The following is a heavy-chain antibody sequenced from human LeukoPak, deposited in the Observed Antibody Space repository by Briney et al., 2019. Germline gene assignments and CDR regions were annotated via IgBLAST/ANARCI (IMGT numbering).Heavy chain of an antibody. J-gene: IGHJ4*02. Sequence: PGGSLRLSCSASGFIFRNYAMHWVRQAPGKGLEWVAVIGYDGSEKFYADSVRGRFTISRDNSENTLYLQMNSLRAEDTAVFYCARGDYYDGSEYHYAGVDYWGQGTLVTASS. V-gene: IGHV3-30*01. CDR2: IGYDGSEK. CDR3: ARGDYYDGSEYHYAGVDY. D-gene: IGHD3-22*01. CDR1: GFIFRNYA.